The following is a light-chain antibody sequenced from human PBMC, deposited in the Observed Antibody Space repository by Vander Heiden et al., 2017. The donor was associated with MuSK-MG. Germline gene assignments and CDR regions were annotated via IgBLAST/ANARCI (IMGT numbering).Light chain of an antibody. Sequence: MQVTQAPYSLSASVGDRVTITCRASQSISSYLNWYQQKLGKAPKLLIYAASSLQSGVPSRFSGSGSGTDFTLTISSLQPEDFATYYCQQSYSTPYTFGQGTKLEIK. CDR2: AAS. CDR1: QSISSY. J-gene: IGKJ2*01. V-gene: IGKV1-39*01. CDR3: QQSYSTPYT.